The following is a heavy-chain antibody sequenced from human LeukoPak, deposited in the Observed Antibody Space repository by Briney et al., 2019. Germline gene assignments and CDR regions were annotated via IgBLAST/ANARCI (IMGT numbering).Heavy chain of an antibody. CDR1: GGSFSGYY. CDR3: ARRYFDWLDAFDI. CDR2: INHSGST. J-gene: IGHJ3*02. V-gene: IGHV4-34*01. D-gene: IGHD3-9*01. Sequence: SETLSLTCAVYGGSFSGYYWSWIRQPPGKGLEWIGEINHSGSTNYNPSLKSRVTISVDTSKNQFSLKLSSVTAAHTAVYYCARRYFDWLDAFDIWGQGTMVTVSS.